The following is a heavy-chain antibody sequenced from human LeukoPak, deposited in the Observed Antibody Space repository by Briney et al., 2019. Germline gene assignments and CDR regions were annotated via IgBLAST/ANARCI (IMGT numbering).Heavy chain of an antibody. CDR3: ARDRPNILGLDP. CDR1: GFAFNTYA. CDR2: ISPASNTI. J-gene: IGHJ5*02. Sequence: PGGSLRFSCITSGFAFNTYAMHWVRQAPGKGLEWISYISPASNTIYYADSVKGRFTISRDNAKNSVFLQMSSLRDEDTAVYYCARDRPNILGLDPWGQGTLVTVSS. V-gene: IGHV3-48*02. D-gene: IGHD2/OR15-2a*01.